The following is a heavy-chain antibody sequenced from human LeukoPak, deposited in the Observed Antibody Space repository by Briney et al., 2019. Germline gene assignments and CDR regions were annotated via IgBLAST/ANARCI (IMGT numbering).Heavy chain of an antibody. D-gene: IGHD7-27*01. CDR3: ARALRATGEIDY. CDR1: GYTFTGYY. J-gene: IGHJ4*02. CDR2: INPNSGGT. Sequence: ASVKVSCKASGYTFTGYYMQWVRQAPGQGLEWMGWINPNSGGTNYAQKFQGRVTMTRDASISTAYMALSRLRSDDTAVYYCARALRATGEIDYWGQGTLVTVS. V-gene: IGHV1-2*02.